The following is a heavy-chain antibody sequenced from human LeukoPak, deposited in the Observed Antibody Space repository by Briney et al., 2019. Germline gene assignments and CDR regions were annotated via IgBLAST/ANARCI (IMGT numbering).Heavy chain of an antibody. J-gene: IGHJ4*02. Sequence: PSETLSLTCTVSGGSISRYYWNWIRQPPGKGLEWIGYIYYTGSTSYNPSLKSRVTISVDTSKMQFSLKLSPVTAADTAVYYCARRIAASGTAFDYWGQGTLVTVSS. CDR2: IYYTGST. CDR3: ARRIAASGTAFDY. CDR1: GGSISRYY. D-gene: IGHD6-13*01. V-gene: IGHV4-59*01.